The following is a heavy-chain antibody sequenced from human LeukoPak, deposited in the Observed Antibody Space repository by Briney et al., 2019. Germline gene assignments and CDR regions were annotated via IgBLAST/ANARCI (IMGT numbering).Heavy chain of an antibody. CDR2: INPNSGGT. J-gene: IGHJ5*02. Sequence: ASVKVSCKASGDTFTGYYMHWVRQAPGQGLEWMGWINPNSGGTNYAQKFQGRVTMTRDTSISTAYMELSRLRSDDTAVYYCARDSGYQLLYCWFDPWGQGTLVTVSS. CDR3: ARDSGYQLLYCWFDP. D-gene: IGHD2-2*02. CDR1: GDTFTGYY. V-gene: IGHV1-2*02.